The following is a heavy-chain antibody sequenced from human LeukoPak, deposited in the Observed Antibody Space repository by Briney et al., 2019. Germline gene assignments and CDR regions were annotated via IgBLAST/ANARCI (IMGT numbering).Heavy chain of an antibody. V-gene: IGHV4-34*01. CDR3: ARDRPHYYDSSGYHGNWFDP. D-gene: IGHD3-22*01. Sequence: SETLSLTCAVYGGSFSGYYWSWIRQPPGKGLEWIGEINHSGSTNYNPSLKSRVTISVDTSKNQFSLKLSSVTAADTAVYYCARDRPHYYDSSGYHGNWFDPWGQGTLVTVSS. CDR1: GGSFSGYY. J-gene: IGHJ5*02. CDR2: INHSGST.